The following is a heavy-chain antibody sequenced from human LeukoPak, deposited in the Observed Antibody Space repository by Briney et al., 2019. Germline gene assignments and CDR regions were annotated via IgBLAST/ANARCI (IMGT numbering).Heavy chain of an antibody. CDR1: GYSISSGYY. CDR2: GYHIGST. D-gene: IGHD4-17*01. J-gene: IGHJ5*02. CDR3: ARVGDYGDYVNWFDP. Sequence: PSETLSLTCTVSGYSISSGYYWGWIRQPTGKGLEWIGSGYHIGSTYFNPSLRSRVTILIDIFKNQFSLKMSSVTAADTAIYYCARVGDYGDYVNWFDPWGPGTLVTVSS. V-gene: IGHV4-38-2*02.